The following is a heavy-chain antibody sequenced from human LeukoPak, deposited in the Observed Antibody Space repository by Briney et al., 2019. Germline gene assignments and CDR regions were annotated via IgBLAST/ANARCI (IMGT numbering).Heavy chain of an antibody. CDR1: GGSFSGYY. D-gene: IGHD2-2*01. CDR3: ARGVIVVVPAAKTPLNWFDP. Sequence: SETLSLTCAVYGGSFSGYYWSWIRQPPGKGLEWIGEINHSGSTNYNPSLKSRVTISVDTSKNQFSLKLSSVTAADTAVYYCARGVIVVVPAAKTPLNWFDPWGQGNLVTVSS. V-gene: IGHV4-34*01. J-gene: IGHJ5*02. CDR2: INHSGST.